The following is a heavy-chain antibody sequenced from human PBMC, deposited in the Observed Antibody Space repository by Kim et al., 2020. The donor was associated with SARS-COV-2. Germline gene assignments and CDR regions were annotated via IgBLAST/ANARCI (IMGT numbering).Heavy chain of an antibody. Sequence: SPYFQGHVTISADKSISTAYLQWSSLKASDTAMYYCARPLGEQLVDAFDIWGQGTMVTVSS. V-gene: IGHV5-10-1*01. CDR3: ARPLGEQLVDAFDI. D-gene: IGHD6-13*01. J-gene: IGHJ3*02.